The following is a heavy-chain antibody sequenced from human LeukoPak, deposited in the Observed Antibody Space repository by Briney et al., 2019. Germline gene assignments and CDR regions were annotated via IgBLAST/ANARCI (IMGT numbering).Heavy chain of an antibody. CDR1: GGSISSYY. CDR2: IYYSGST. V-gene: IGHV4-59*01. D-gene: IGHD3-9*01. J-gene: IGHJ3*02. CDR3: ARGKSFDWLYLAVGFDI. Sequence: SETLSLTCTVSGGSISSYYWSWIRQPPGKGLEWIGYIYYSGSTNYNPSLKSRVTISVDTSKSQFSLKLTSVTAADTAVYYCARGKSFDWLYLAVGFDIWGQGTMVTVSS.